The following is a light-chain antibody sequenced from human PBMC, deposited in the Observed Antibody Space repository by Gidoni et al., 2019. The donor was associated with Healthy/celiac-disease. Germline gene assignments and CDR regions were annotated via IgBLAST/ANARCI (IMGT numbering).Light chain of an antibody. CDR3: QQYGSSPLT. CDR1: QSVSSSY. Sequence: EIVVTESPGTLSLSPAERANLACRASQSVSSSYFAWYQQKHGQAPRLLIYGASSRATGIPAAFIGSGSSTAFFPPIISLVAADFAVFYCQQYGSSPLTFGPGTKVEIK. V-gene: IGKV3-20*01. CDR2: GAS. J-gene: IGKJ1*01.